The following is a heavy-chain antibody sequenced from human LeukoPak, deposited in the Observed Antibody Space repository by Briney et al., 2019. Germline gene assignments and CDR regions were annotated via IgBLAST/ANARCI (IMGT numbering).Heavy chain of an antibody. CDR3: AKYGMIVVVLDY. CDR2: ISGSGGST. Sequence: GGSLRLSCAASGFTFSSYAMGWVRQAPGKGLEWVSAISGSGGSTYYADSVKGRFTISRDNSKNTLYLQMNSLRAEDTAVYYCAKYGMIVVVLDYWGQGTLVTVSS. CDR1: GFTFSSYA. J-gene: IGHJ4*02. V-gene: IGHV3-23*01. D-gene: IGHD3-22*01.